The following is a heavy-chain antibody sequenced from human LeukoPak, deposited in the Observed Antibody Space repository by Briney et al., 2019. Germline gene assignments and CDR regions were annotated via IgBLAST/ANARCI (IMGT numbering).Heavy chain of an antibody. J-gene: IGHJ4*02. CDR2: ISSNGGST. CDR1: GFTFSSYA. V-gene: IGHV3-64*01. CDR3: ARDPGDPSLHVGPLDY. D-gene: IGHD7-27*01. Sequence: PGGSLRLSCAASGFTFSSYAMHWVRQAPGKGLEYVSAISSNGGSTYYANSVKGRFTISRDNSKNTLYLQMGSLRAEDMAVYYCARDPGDPSLHVGPLDYWGQGTQVTVSS.